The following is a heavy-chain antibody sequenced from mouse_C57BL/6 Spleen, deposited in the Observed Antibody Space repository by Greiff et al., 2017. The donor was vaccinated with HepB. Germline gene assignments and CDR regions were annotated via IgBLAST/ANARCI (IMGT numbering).Heavy chain of an antibody. D-gene: IGHD3-2*02. Sequence: EVQLQESGPGMVKPSQSLSLTCTVTGYSITSGYDWHWIRHFPGNKLEWMGYISYSGSTNYNPSLKSRISITHDTSKNHFFLKLNSVTTEDTATYYCAREAYSSGYMDYWGQGTSVTVSS. J-gene: IGHJ4*01. V-gene: IGHV3-1*01. CDR3: AREAYSSGYMDY. CDR2: ISYSGST. CDR1: GYSITSGYD.